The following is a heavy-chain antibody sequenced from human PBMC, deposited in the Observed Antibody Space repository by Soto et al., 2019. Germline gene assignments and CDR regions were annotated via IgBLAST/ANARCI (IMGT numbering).Heavy chain of an antibody. D-gene: IGHD3-3*01. CDR3: AKGRTGGAIFGVVRSHGDHGMDV. V-gene: IGHV3-30*18. CDR2: ISYDGSNK. Sequence: GGSLRLSCAASGFTFSSYGMHWVRQAPGKGLEWVAVISYDGSNKYYADSVKGRFTISRDNSKNTLYLQMNSLRAEDTAVYYCAKGRTGGAIFGVVRSHGDHGMDVWGQGATVTVSS. J-gene: IGHJ6*02. CDR1: GFTFSSYG.